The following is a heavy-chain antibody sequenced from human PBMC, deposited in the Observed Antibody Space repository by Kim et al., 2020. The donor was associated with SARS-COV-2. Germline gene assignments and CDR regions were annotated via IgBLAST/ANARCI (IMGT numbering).Heavy chain of an antibody. Sequence: GGSLRLSCAASGFTYSNYGMNWVRQAPGKGLEWVSSISGRADSTSYADSAKGRFTISRDNSKNTHYLQMNSLRAEDTAVYYCAKAGWGYYDYWGQGTLVTVSS. V-gene: IGHV3-23*01. J-gene: IGHJ4*02. CDR1: GFTYSNYG. CDR3: AKAGWGYYDY. D-gene: IGHD3-22*01. CDR2: ISGRADST.